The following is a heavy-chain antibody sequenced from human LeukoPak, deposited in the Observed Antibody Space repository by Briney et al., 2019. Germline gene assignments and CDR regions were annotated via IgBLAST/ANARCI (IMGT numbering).Heavy chain of an antibody. CDR1: GYTFTSYG. V-gene: IGHV1-18*01. Sequence: ASVKVSCKASGYTFTSYGISWVRQAPGQGLEWVGWISAYNGNTNYAQKLQGRVTMTTDTSTSTAYMELRSLRSDDTAVYYCARDLRAEAYGGRGVIHYWGQGTLVTVSS. CDR2: ISAYNGNT. D-gene: IGHD3-10*01. J-gene: IGHJ4*02. CDR3: ARDLRAEAYGGRGVIHY.